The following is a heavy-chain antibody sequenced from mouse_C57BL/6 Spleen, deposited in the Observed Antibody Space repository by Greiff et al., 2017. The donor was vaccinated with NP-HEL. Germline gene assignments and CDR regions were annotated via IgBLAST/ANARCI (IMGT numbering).Heavy chain of an antibody. D-gene: IGHD1-1*01. J-gene: IGHJ4*01. CDR1: GYAFSSYW. CDR2: IYPGDGDT. CDR3: AREGYYGSSRDYAMDY. Sequence: QVQLQQSGAELVKPGASVKISCKASGYAFSSYWMNWVKQRPGKGLEWIGQIYPGDGDTNYNGKFKGKATLTADKSSSTAYMQLSSLTSEDSAVYFCAREGYYGSSRDYAMDYWGQGTSVTVSS. V-gene: IGHV1-80*01.